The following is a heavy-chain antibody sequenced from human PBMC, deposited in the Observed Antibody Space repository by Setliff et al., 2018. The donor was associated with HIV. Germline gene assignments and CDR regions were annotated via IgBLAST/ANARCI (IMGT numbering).Heavy chain of an antibody. Sequence: ASVKVSCKASGHTFTGYYMHWVRQAPGQGLEWMGRINPNSGGTDYAQKFQGRATMTRDTSISTAYMELRRLRSDDTAVYYCARSPIAAAGTFRFDPWGQGTLVTVSS. CDR1: GHTFTGYY. CDR2: INPNSGGT. J-gene: IGHJ5*02. CDR3: ARSPIAAAGTFRFDP. D-gene: IGHD6-13*01. V-gene: IGHV1-2*06.